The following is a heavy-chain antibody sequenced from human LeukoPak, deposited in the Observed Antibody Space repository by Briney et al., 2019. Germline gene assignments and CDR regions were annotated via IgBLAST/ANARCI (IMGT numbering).Heavy chain of an antibody. CDR1: GFTFSGSV. V-gene: IGHV3-73*01. CDR3: TSRDGYNGDLDY. Sequence: PGGSLRLSCAASGFTFSGSVMHWVRQASGKGLEWVGRIRSKANSYATAYAASVKGRFTISRDDSKNTAYLQMNSLKTEDTAVYYCTSRDGYNGDLDYWGQGTLVTVSS. J-gene: IGHJ4*02. D-gene: IGHD5-24*01. CDR2: IRSKANSYAT.